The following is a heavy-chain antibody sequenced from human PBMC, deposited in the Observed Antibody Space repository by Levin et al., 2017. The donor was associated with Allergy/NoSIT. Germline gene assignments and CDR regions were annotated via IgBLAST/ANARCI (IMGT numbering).Heavy chain of an antibody. CDR1: GYTFTNNF. CDR3: AREGCSGGHCYVDY. CDR2: FSAHNGNT. J-gene: IGHJ4*02. D-gene: IGHD2-15*01. V-gene: IGHV1-18*01. Sequence: PPASVKVSCKTSGYTFTNNFITWVRQAPGQGLEWMGWFSAHNGNTNYAHNYQGRVTMTADTATSTAYMELRSLRSDDTAVYYCAREGCSGGHCYVDYWGQGTLITVSS.